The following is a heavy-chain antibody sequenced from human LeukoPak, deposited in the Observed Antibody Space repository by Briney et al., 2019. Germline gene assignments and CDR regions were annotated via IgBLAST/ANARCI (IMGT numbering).Heavy chain of an antibody. CDR3: AREAASIAARNAAFDY. V-gene: IGHV3-21*01. CDR1: GFTFSNYS. CDR2: ISSSSSYI. Sequence: PGGSLRLSRVASGFTFSNYSMNWVRQAPGKGLAWVSSISSSSSYIYYADSVKGRFTISRDNAKNSLYLQMNSLRAEDTAVYYCAREAASIAARNAAFDYWGQGTLVTVSS. D-gene: IGHD6-6*01. J-gene: IGHJ4*02.